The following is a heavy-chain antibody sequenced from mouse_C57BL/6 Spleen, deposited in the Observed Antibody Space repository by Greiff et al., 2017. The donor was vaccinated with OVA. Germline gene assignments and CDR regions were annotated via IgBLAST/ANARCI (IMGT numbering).Heavy chain of an antibody. CDR2: IWSGGST. CDR3: ARNWGSSGYRFDY. D-gene: IGHD3-2*02. Sequence: VHLVESGPGLVQPSQSLSITCTVSGFSLTSYGVHWVRQSPGKGLEWLGVIWSGGSTDYNAAFISRLSISKDNSKSQVFFKMNSLQADDTAIYYCARNWGSSGYRFDYWGQGTTLTVSS. V-gene: IGHV2-2*01. CDR1: GFSLTSYG. J-gene: IGHJ2*01.